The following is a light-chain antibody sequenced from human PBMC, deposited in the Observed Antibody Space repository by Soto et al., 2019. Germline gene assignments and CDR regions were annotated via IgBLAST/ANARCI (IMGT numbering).Light chain of an antibody. CDR1: QSVSSSY. CDR3: QQYDNSPIT. Sequence: EIVLTQSPGTLSLSPGERATLSCRASQSVSSSYLAWYQQKPGQTPRLLIYGASTRATSIPARFSGTGSETDFTLTISRLEPEDFAVYYCQQYDNSPITFGQGTRLEIK. V-gene: IGKV3-20*01. J-gene: IGKJ5*01. CDR2: GAS.